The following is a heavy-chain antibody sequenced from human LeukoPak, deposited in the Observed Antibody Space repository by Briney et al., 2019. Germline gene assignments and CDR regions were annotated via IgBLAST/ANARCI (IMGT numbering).Heavy chain of an antibody. CDR1: GGSFSGYY. V-gene: IGHV4-34*01. CDR3: ARWTTVTTNYFDY. CDR2: INHSGST. Sequence: SETLSLTCAVYGGSFSGYYWSWIRQPPGKGLEWIGEINHSGSTNYSPSLKSRVTISVDTSKNQFSLKLSSVTAADTAVYYCARWTTVTTNYFDYWGQGTLVTVSS. J-gene: IGHJ4*02. D-gene: IGHD4-17*01.